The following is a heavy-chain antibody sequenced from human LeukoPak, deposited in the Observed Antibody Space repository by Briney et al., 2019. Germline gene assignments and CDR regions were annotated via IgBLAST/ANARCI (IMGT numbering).Heavy chain of an antibody. J-gene: IGHJ4*02. CDR3: AKDFRIGYSAHFDY. D-gene: IGHD2-21*01. CDR1: GFTFSDYA. CDR2: ISGGGGTT. V-gene: IGHV3-23*01. Sequence: GGSLRLSCAASGFTFSDYAMTWVRQAPGRGLEWVSTISGGGGTTHYADSVKGRFLISRDNSKNTLSLQMDSLRGEDTAVYYCAKDFRIGYSAHFDYWGQGALVTVSS.